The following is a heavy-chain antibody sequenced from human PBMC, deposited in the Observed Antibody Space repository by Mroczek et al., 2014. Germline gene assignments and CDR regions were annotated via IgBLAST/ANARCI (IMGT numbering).Heavy chain of an antibody. CDR1: GFTFSSYG. V-gene: IGHV3-30*18. CDR3: AKDLDIVVVVAATGIDY. D-gene: IGHD2-15*01. J-gene: IGHJ4*02. Sequence: VQSGGGVVQPGRSLRLSCAASGFTFSSYGMHWVRQAPGKGLEWVAVISYDGSNKYYADSVKGRFTISRDNSKNTLYLQMNSLRAEDTAVYYCAKDLDIVVVVAATGIDYWGQGTLVTVSS. CDR2: ISYDGSNK.